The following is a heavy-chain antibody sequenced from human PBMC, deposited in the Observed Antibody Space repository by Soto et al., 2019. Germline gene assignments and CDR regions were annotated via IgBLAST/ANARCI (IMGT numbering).Heavy chain of an antibody. V-gene: IGHV3-23*01. J-gene: IGHJ2*01. CDR1: GLTFSSYA. CDR3: AKDVYDTWYFDL. CDR2: ISGSGGST. D-gene: IGHD3-9*01. Sequence: EVQLLESGGGLVQPGGSLRLSCAASGLTFSSYAMSWVRQAPGKGLEWVSAISGSGGSTYYADSVKGRFTISRDNSKNALYLQMNSLRAEDPAVYYCAKDVYDTWYFDLWGRGTLVTVSS.